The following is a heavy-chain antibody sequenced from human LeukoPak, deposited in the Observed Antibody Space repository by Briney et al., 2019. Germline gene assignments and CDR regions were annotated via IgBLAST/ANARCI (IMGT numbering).Heavy chain of an antibody. D-gene: IGHD3-3*01. V-gene: IGHV3-23*01. CDR1: GVTFSSYA. CDR2: ISGSGGST. J-gene: IGHJ3*02. Sequence: GGSLRLSCAASGVTFSSYAMSWVRQAPGKGLEWVSAISGSGGSTYYADSVKGRFTISRDNSKNTLYLQMNSLRAEDTAVYYCAREVTLYYDFWSGYSGGAFDIWGQGTMVTVSS. CDR3: AREVTLYYDFWSGYSGGAFDI.